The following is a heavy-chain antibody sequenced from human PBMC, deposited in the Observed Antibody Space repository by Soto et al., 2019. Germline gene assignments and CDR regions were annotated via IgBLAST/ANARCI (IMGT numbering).Heavy chain of an antibody. J-gene: IGHJ4*02. CDR3: AKDGSYDFWSGYYGY. D-gene: IGHD3-3*01. CDR1: GFTFSSYG. V-gene: IGHV3-30*18. Sequence: PGGSLRLSCAASGFTFSSYGMHWVRQAPGKGLEWVAVISYDGSNKYYADSVKGRFTISRDNSKNTLYLQMNSLRAEDTAVYYCAKDGSYDFWSGYYGYWGQGTLVTV. CDR2: ISYDGSNK.